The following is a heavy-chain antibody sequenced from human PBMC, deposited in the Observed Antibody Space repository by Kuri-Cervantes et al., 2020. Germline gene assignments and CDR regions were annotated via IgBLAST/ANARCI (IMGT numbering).Heavy chain of an antibody. CDR1: GGSFSGYY. CDR2: INHSGST. Sequence: SETLCLTCAVYGGSFSGYYWSWIRQPPGKGLEWIGEINHSGSTNYNPSLKSRVTISVDTSKNQFSLKLSSVTAADTAVYYCARGRSPFDYWGQGTLVTVSS. CDR3: ARGRSPFDY. V-gene: IGHV4-34*01. J-gene: IGHJ4*02.